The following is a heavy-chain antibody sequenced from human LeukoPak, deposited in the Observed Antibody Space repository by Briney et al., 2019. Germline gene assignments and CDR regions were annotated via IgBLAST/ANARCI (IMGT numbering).Heavy chain of an antibody. D-gene: IGHD2-2*01. CDR3: ARRLVVVEGLGTSWFDP. CDR2: IYYSGST. Sequence: SETLSLTCTVSGGSISSYYWSWIRQPPGKGLEWIGYIYYSGSTNYNPSLKSRVTISVDTSKNQFSLKLSSVTAADTAVYYCARRLVVVEGLGTSWFDPWGQGTLVTVSS. V-gene: IGHV4-59*08. CDR1: GGSISSYY. J-gene: IGHJ5*02.